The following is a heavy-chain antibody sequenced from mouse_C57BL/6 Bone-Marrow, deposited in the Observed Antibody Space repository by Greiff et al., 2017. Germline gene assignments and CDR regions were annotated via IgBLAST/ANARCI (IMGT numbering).Heavy chain of an antibody. CDR3: ARDYGSSYDWYFDV. CDR1: GYTFTSYW. J-gene: IGHJ1*03. V-gene: IGHV1-69*01. D-gene: IGHD1-1*01. Sequence: QVQLQQPGAELVMPGASVKLSCKASGYTFTSYWMHWVKQRPGQGLEWIGELDPSDSYTNYNQKFKGKSTLTVDKSSSTAYMQLSSLTSEDSAVYYCARDYGSSYDWYFDVWGTGTTVTVSS. CDR2: LDPSDSYT.